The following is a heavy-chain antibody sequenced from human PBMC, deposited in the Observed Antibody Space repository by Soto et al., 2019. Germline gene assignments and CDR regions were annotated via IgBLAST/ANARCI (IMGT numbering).Heavy chain of an antibody. J-gene: IGHJ3*02. D-gene: IGHD3-22*01. CDR1: GGSISSSNW. Sequence: PSETLSLTCAVSGGSISSSNWWSWVRQPPGKGLEWIGEIYHSGSTNYNPSLKSRVTISVDKSKNQFSLKLSSVTAADTAVYYCARMGRRYYDSSGYQLPGAFDIWGQGTMVTVSS. CDR2: IYHSGST. CDR3: ARMGRRYYDSSGYQLPGAFDI. V-gene: IGHV4-4*02.